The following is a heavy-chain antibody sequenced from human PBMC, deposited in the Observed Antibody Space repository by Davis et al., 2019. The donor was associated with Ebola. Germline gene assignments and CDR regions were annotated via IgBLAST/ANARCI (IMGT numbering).Heavy chain of an antibody. CDR1: GYTFTGYD. Sequence: AASVQVSCKASGYTFTGYDINWVRQATGQGLEWTGWMNPDSGNTDYAQKFQGRVTMTRDTSVSTAYMELSSLTSEDTAVYYCSRGRGSGNYPWGQGTLVTVSS. CDR3: SRGRGSGNYP. J-gene: IGHJ5*02. V-gene: IGHV1-8*02. CDR2: MNPDSGNT. D-gene: IGHD3-10*01.